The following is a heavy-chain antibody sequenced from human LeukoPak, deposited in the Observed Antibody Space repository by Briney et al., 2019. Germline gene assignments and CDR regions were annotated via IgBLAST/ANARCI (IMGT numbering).Heavy chain of an antibody. J-gene: IGHJ4*02. D-gene: IGHD5-12*01. CDR3: AKGSGYSGPPD. Sequence: GGSLGLSCAASGFTFTSYTMSWVRQAPGKGLEWVSTISADGGRSDYADSVKGRFTISRDNSKNTVYVQMNSLRAEDTAVYYCAKGSGYSGPPDWGQGTLVTVSA. V-gene: IGHV3-23*01. CDR1: GFTFTSYT. CDR2: ISADGGRS.